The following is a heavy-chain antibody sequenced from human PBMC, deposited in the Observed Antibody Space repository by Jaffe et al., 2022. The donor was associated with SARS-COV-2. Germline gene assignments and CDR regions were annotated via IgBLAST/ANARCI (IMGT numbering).Heavy chain of an antibody. V-gene: IGHV2-70*01. J-gene: IGHJ4*02. D-gene: IGHD3-10*01. CDR3: ARYYYGSGSYYSFDY. CDR1: GFSLSTSGMC. Sequence: QVTLRESGPALVKPTQTLTLTCTFSGFSLSTSGMCVSWIRQPPGKALEWLALIDWDDDKYYSTSLKTRLTISKDTSKNQVVLTMTNMDPVDTATYYCARYYYGSGSYYSFDYWGQGTLVTVSS. CDR2: IDWDDDK.